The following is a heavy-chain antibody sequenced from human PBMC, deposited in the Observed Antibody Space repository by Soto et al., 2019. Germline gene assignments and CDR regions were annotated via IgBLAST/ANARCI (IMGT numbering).Heavy chain of an antibody. Sequence: QVQLHESGPRLVKPSQTLSLTCSVSGGSISSGGYYWSWIRHHPGKGLEWIGYTSYSGSTSYNPSLKGRVSISVDTSNNQFSLKLSSVTAADTALYYCASLYSNSYRPRVYWGQGTLVTVSS. J-gene: IGHJ4*02. D-gene: IGHD6-6*01. CDR1: GGSISSGGYY. V-gene: IGHV4-31*03. CDR3: ASLYSNSYRPRVY. CDR2: TSYSGST.